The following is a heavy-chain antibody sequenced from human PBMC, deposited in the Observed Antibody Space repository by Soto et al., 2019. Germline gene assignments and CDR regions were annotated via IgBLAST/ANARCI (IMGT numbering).Heavy chain of an antibody. D-gene: IGHD6-6*01. Sequence: EVQLVESGGGLVQPGGSLRLSCAASGFTVSSNYMSWVRQAPGKGLEWVSVIYSGGSTYYADSVKGRFTISRHNSKNTLYLKMNSLRAEEPAVYYCARESSDYWGQGTLVTVSS. J-gene: IGHJ4*02. CDR1: GFTVSSNY. CDR3: ARESSDY. V-gene: IGHV3-53*04. CDR2: IYSGGST.